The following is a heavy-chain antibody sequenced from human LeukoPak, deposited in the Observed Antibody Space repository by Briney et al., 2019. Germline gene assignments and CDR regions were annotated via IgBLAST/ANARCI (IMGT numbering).Heavy chain of an antibody. D-gene: IGHD3-22*01. CDR1: GFTFSSYA. V-gene: IGHV3-30-3*01. Sequence: PGRSLRLSCAASGFTFSSYAMHWVRQAPGKGLEWVAVISYDGSNKYYADSVRGRFTISRDNSKNTLYLQMNSLRAEDTAVYYCARSAGGYYYFLVAYWRQGTLVTVSS. J-gene: IGHJ4*02. CDR2: ISYDGSNK. CDR3: ARSAGGYYYFLVAY.